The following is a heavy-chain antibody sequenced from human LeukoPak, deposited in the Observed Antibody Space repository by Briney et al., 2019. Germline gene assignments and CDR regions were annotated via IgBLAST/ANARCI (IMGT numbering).Heavy chain of an antibody. CDR2: INPSGGST. D-gene: IGHD2-21*01. CDR1: GGTFSSYA. CDR3: ARDLGLWWYFDY. V-gene: IGHV1-46*01. Sequence: ASVKVSCKASGGTFSSYAISWVRQAPGQGLEWMGIINPSGGSTSYAQKFQGRVTMTRDTSTSTVYMGLSSLRSEDTAVYYCARDLGLWWYFDYWGQGTLVTVSS. J-gene: IGHJ4*02.